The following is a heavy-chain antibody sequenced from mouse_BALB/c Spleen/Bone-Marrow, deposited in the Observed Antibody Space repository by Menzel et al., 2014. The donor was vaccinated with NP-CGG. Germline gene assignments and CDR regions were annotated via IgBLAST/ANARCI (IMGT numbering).Heavy chain of an antibody. J-gene: IGHJ2*01. CDR3: ARGRWYY. V-gene: IGHV1-22*01. D-gene: IGHD2-3*01. Sequence: DVKLQESGPELVKPGASVKISCKTSGYTFTDYTLHWVKQSHGKSLEWIGGVNPNIGGTSYNQKFKGKASLTVNKSSTTAYMELRSLTSEDSAVYYCARGRWYYWGQCTTLTVSS. CDR1: GYTFTDYT. CDR2: VNPNIGGT.